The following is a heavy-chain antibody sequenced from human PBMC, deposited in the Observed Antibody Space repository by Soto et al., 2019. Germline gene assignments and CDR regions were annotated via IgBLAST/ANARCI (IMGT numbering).Heavy chain of an antibody. V-gene: IGHV6-1*01. Sequence: SQTLSLTCAISGDSVSSNNAAWNWIRQSPSRGLEWLGRTYYRSKWYNDYAESVTSRITINPDTSKNQFSLQLNSVTPEDTAVYYCATNGGGTTSLDYWGKGTLVTVSS. J-gene: IGHJ4*02. CDR1: GDSVSSNNAA. D-gene: IGHD1-1*01. CDR2: TYYRSKWYN. CDR3: ATNGGGTTSLDY.